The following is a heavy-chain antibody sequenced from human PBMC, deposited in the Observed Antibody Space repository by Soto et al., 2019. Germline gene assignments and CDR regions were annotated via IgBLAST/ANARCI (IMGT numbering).Heavy chain of an antibody. CDR3: ARGCYYDSSGYPYFDY. J-gene: IGHJ4*02. CDR2: INHSGST. Sequence: SETLSLTCAVYGGSFSGYYWSWIRQPPGKGLEWIGEINHSGSTNYNPSLKSRVTISVDTSKNQFSLKLSSVTAADTAVCYCARGCYYDSSGYPYFDYWGQGTLVIVSS. V-gene: IGHV4-34*01. CDR1: GGSFSGYY. D-gene: IGHD3-22*01.